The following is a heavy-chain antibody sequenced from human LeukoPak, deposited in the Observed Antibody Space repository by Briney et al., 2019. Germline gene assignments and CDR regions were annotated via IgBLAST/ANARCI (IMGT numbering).Heavy chain of an antibody. CDR2: IYSGGST. CDR1: GFTFSGYS. J-gene: IGHJ6*02. D-gene: IGHD3-22*01. CDR3: AREFDYDSYYYGMDV. V-gene: IGHV3-53*01. Sequence: SGGSLRLSCAASGFTFSGYSLNWVRQAPGKGLEWVSVIYSGGSTYYADSVKGRFTISRDNSKNTLYLQMNSLRAEDTAVYYCAREFDYDSYYYGMDVWGQGTTVTVSS.